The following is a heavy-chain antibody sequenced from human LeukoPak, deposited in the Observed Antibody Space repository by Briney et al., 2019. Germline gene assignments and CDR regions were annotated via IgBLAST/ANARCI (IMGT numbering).Heavy chain of an antibody. CDR2: INPNSGGT. CDR1: GYTFTGYY. CDR3: ARVRTGSDAFDI. J-gene: IGHJ3*02. V-gene: IGHV1-2*02. D-gene: IGHD1-1*01. Sequence: ASVKVSCKASGYTFTGYYMHWVRQAPGQGLEWMGWINPNSGGTNYAQKFQGRVTMTRDTSTSTVYMELSSLRSEDTAVYYCARVRTGSDAFDIWGQGTMVTVSS.